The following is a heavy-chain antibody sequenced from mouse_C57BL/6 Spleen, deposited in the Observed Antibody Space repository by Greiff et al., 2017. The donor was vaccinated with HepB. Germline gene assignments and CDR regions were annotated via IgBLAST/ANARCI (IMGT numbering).Heavy chain of an antibody. CDR2: IRNKANGYTT. Sequence: EVKLMESGGGLVQPGGSLSLSCAASGFTFTDYYMSWVRQPPGKALEWLGFIRNKANGYTTEYSASVKGRFTISRDNSQSILYLQMNALRAEDSATYYCARYPRLLPYAMDYWGQGTSVTVSS. D-gene: IGHD2-3*01. V-gene: IGHV7-3*01. CDR3: ARYPRLLPYAMDY. CDR1: GFTFTDYY. J-gene: IGHJ4*01.